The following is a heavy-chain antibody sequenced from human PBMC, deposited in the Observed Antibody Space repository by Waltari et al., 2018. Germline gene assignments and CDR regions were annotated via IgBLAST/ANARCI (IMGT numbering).Heavy chain of an antibody. Sequence: EVQLVGSGGGLVQPGGSLRRSGVASGFPFSTYWMTWVRQAPGKGLEWVGNIKPDGSETYYVESVKGRFTISKDNAKNSLYLQMNNLRAEDTAVYYCTKGGHVDFCGPGSLVTVSS. CDR1: GFPFSTYW. CDR3: TKGGHVDF. J-gene: IGHJ4*02. V-gene: IGHV3-7*01. D-gene: IGHD3-10*01. CDR2: IKPDGSET.